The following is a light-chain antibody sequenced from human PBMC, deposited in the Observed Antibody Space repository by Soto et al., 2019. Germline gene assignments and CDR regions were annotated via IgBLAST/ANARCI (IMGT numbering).Light chain of an antibody. J-gene: IGKJ1*01. V-gene: IGKV3-15*01. CDR1: QSVSSN. Sequence: IVMTQSPATLSLSPGERASLSCRASQSVSSNLAWYQQKPGRAPRRLIYGASTRATGMPARFSGSASGTEGTIPISRLQSEDFAVYYCQQSNDWPPTFGQGTKVDIK. CDR2: GAS. CDR3: QQSNDWPPT.